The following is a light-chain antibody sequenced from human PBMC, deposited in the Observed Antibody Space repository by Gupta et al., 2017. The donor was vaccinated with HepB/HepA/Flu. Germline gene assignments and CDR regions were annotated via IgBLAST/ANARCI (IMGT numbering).Light chain of an antibody. J-gene: IGLJ2*01. V-gene: IGLV2-11*01. CDR2: DFI. Sequence: SALTQPRSVSGSPGQSVIISCTGTSRDVGSYHYVSWYQQHPGKAPKLIIYDFIKRPSGVPDRFSGSKSGNTASLTISVLQAEDEADYYCCSYAGSDSLVFGGGTKLTVL. CDR3: CSYAGSDSLV. CDR1: SRDVGSYHY.